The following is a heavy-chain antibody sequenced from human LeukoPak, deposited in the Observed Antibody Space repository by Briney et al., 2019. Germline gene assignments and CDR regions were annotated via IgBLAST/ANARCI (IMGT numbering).Heavy chain of an antibody. J-gene: IGHJ5*02. V-gene: IGHV4-31*03. CDR2: IYYSGST. D-gene: IGHD2-2*01. CDR1: RGSISSGGYY. Sequence: SETLSLTCTVSRGSISSGGYYWSWLRQHPGTGLVWIGYIYYSGSTYYNPSLKSRVTISVDTSKNQFSLKLSSVTAADTAVYYCARDSPVLGPRVPAANWFDPWGQGTLVTVSS. CDR3: ARDSPVLGPRVPAANWFDP.